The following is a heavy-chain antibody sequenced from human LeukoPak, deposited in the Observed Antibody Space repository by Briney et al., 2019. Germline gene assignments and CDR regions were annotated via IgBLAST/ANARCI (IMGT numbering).Heavy chain of an antibody. J-gene: IGHJ5*02. V-gene: IGHV4-38-2*02. CDR1: GYSISSGYY. CDR3: ARLDVQYDSERLYFWFDP. D-gene: IGHD3-10*01. CDR2: IYHSGST. Sequence: PSETLFLTCTVSGYSISSGYYWGWIRQPPGKGLEWIGSIYHSGSTYYNPSLKSRVTLSVDTSENQFSLKLTSVTAADTAVYYCARLDVQYDSERLYFWFDPWGHGTRVTVSS.